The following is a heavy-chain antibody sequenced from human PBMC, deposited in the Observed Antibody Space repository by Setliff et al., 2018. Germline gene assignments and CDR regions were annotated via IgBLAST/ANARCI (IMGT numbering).Heavy chain of an antibody. CDR3: ARDIGGTGLLRSYYYGMDV. J-gene: IGHJ6*02. CDR1: GFTFSNAW. V-gene: IGHV3-48*01. D-gene: IGHD3-22*01. Sequence: GGSLRLSCAASGFTFSNAWMTWVRQAPGKGLEWISYIDKSGSTKYYTDSVKGRFTISRDNSKNTLYLQMNSLRAEDTAVYYCARDIGGTGLLRSYYYGMDVWGQGTTVTVSS. CDR2: IDKSGSTK.